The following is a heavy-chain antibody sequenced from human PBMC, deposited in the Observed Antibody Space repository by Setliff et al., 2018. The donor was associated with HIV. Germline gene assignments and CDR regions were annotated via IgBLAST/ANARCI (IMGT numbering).Heavy chain of an antibody. Sequence: PSETLSLTCTVSGGSISSRSYYWGWIRQPPGKGLEWIGSIYYSGSTDYDPSLKSRVTISEDTSKKQFSLKLSSVTAADTAVYYCASGPWSYFGYYMDVWGKGATVTVSS. V-gene: IGHV4-39*01. CDR3: ASGPWSYFGYYMDV. J-gene: IGHJ6*03. CDR2: IYYSGST. CDR1: GGSISSRSYY. D-gene: IGHD1-26*01.